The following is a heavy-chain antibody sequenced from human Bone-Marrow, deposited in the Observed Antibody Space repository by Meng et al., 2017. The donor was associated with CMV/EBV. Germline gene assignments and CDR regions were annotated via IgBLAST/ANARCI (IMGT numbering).Heavy chain of an antibody. V-gene: IGHV3-20*04. CDR1: GFTFDDYG. J-gene: IGHJ4*02. CDR3: ARERGYCSSTSCYSEGFDY. CDR2: INWNGGST. Sequence: GESLKISCAASGFTFDDYGMSWVRQAPGKGLEWVSGINWNGGSTGYADSVKGRFTISRDNAKNSLYLQMNSLRAEDTAVYYCARERGYCSSTSCYSEGFDYWGQGTLVTVSS. D-gene: IGHD2-2*01.